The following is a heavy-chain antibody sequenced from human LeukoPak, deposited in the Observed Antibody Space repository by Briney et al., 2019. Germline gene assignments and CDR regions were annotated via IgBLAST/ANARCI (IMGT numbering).Heavy chain of an antibody. CDR2: IIPILGIA. Sequence: SVKVSCKASGGTFSSYTISWVRQAPGQGLEWMGRIIPILGIANYAQKFQGRVTITADKSTSTAYMELSSLKSEDTAVYYCASRPGYSGYEGWFDPWGQGTLVTVSS. V-gene: IGHV1-69*02. CDR3: ASRPGYSGYEGWFDP. J-gene: IGHJ5*02. CDR1: GGTFSSYT. D-gene: IGHD5-12*01.